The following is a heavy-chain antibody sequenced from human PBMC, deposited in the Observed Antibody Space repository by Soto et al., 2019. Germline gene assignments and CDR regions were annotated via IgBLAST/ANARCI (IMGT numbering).Heavy chain of an antibody. CDR3: AKDGAAGGSSSLFDY. J-gene: IGHJ4*02. CDR1: GFTFSSYG. D-gene: IGHD6-6*01. Sequence: QVQLVESGGGVVQPGRSLRLSCAASGFTFSSYGMHWVRQAPGKGLEWVAVISYDGSNKYYADSVKGRFTISRDNSKNTLYLQMNSLRAEDTAVYYCAKDGAAGGSSSLFDYWGQGTLVTVSS. V-gene: IGHV3-30*18. CDR2: ISYDGSNK.